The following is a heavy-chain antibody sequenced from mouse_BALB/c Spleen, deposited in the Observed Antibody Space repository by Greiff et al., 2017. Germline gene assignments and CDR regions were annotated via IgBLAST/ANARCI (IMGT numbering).Heavy chain of an antibody. Sequence: QVQLLQSAAELARPGASVKMSCKASGYTFTSYTMHWVKQRPGQGLEWIGYINPSSGYTEYNQKFKDKTTLTADKSSSTAYMQLSSLTSEDSAVYYCARSGDYDEWFAYWGQGTLVTVSA. V-gene: IGHV1-4*02. J-gene: IGHJ3*01. CDR1: GYTFTSYT. CDR2: INPSSGYT. D-gene: IGHD2-4*01. CDR3: ARSGDYDEWFAY.